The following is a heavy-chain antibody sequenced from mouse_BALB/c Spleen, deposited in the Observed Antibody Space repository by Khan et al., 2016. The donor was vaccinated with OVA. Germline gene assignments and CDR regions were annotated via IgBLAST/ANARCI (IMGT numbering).Heavy chain of an antibody. Sequence: VKLEESGPGLVAPSQSLSITCTISGFSLTNYGVHWVRQPPGKGLEWLVVIWSDGSTTYNSPLKSRLSISKDNSKSQVFLKMNSLQTDDTAMYFCAGQPYYHYYILDYWGQGTSVTVSS. CDR3: AGQPYYHYYILDY. CDR2: IWSDGST. CDR1: GFSLTNYG. V-gene: IGHV2-6-1*01. J-gene: IGHJ4*01. D-gene: IGHD2-10*01.